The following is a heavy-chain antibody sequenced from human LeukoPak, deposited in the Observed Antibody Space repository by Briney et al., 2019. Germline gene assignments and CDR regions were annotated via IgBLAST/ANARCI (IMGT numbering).Heavy chain of an antibody. CDR2: INPNSGGT. D-gene: IGHD3-10*01. V-gene: IGHV1-2*02. CDR1: GYTFTGYY. J-gene: IGHJ4*02. CDR3: ARDLRGLGDYFDY. Sequence: ASVKVSCKASGYTFTGYYMHWVRQAPGQGLDWMGWINPNSGGTNYAQKFQGRVTMTRDTSISTAYMELSRLRSDDTAVYYCARDLRGLGDYFDYWGQGALVAVSS.